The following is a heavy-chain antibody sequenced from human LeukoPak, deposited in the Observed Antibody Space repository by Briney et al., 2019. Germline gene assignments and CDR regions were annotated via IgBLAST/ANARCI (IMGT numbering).Heavy chain of an antibody. CDR3: ARDSWDILTGHYSHYFDY. Sequence: GGSLRLSCAATGFTFSTSLMHWVRLAPGKGLEWVASVSYDETDRHYADSVRGRFIVSRDNTKNMLYLEMRSLRIEDTAVYYCARDSWDILTGHYSHYFDYWGQGTLVTVSS. J-gene: IGHJ4*02. CDR2: VSYDETDR. V-gene: IGHV3-30*03. CDR1: GFTFSTSL. D-gene: IGHD3-9*01.